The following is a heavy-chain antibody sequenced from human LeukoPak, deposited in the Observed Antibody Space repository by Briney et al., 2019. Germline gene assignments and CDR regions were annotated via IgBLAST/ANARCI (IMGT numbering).Heavy chain of an antibody. CDR2: IYTSGST. V-gene: IGHV4-4*07. CDR3: ARGSGYTYGYPFDS. D-gene: IGHD5-18*01. Sequence: PSETLSLTCTVSGGSISSYYWSWIRQPAGKGLDLIGRIYTSGSTNYNPSLKSRVTMSVDTSKNQFSLKLSSVTAADTAVYYCARGSGYTYGYPFDSWGQGTLVTVSS. CDR1: GGSISSYY. J-gene: IGHJ4*02.